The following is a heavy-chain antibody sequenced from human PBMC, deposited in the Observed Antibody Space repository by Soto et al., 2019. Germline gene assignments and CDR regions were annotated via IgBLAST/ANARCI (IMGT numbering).Heavy chain of an antibody. Sequence: EVQLVESGGGLVQPGGSLRLSCAASGFTFSSYWMHWVRQAPGKGLVWVARINSDGSSISYADSVKGRITISRDNAKNTRYLQMNSLRAEDTAVYYCAKRTSMSGNYYFDYWGQGILVTVSS. V-gene: IGHV3-74*01. CDR3: AKRTSMSGNYYFDY. CDR1: GFTFSSYW. D-gene: IGHD3-10*01. CDR2: INSDGSSI. J-gene: IGHJ4*02.